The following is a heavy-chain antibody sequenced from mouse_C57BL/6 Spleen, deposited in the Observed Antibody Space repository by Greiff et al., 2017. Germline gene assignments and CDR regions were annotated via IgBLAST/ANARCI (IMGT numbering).Heavy chain of an antibody. CDR1: GYTFTSYW. CDR3: AKRTLPRDAMDD. D-gene: IGHD1-2*01. Sequence: QVQLQQPGAELVMPGASVKLSCKASGYTFTSYWMPWVKQRPGQGLEWIGEIDPSDSYTNYNQKFKGKSTLTVDTSSSPAYMQLSSLTSEDSAVYYCAKRTLPRDAMDDWGQGTSVTVTS. V-gene: IGHV1-69*01. CDR2: IDPSDSYT. J-gene: IGHJ4*01.